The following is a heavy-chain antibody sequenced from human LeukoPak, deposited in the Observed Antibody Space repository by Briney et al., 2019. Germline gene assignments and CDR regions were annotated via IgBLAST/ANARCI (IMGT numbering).Heavy chain of an antibody. D-gene: IGHD3-22*01. CDR3: AKGDSSGYYLTYYFDY. CDR2: ISGGDST. CDR1: GFTFSSFG. J-gene: IGHJ4*02. Sequence: GGSLRLSCAASGFTFSSFGMSWVRQAPGKGLEWVSAISGGDSTYYADSVKGRFTISRDNSNNTLYLQMNSLRAEDTAVYYCAKGDSSGYYLTYYFDYWGQGTLVTVSS. V-gene: IGHV3-23*01.